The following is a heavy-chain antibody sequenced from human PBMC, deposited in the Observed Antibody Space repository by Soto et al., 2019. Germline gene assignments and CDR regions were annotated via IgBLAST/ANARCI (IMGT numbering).Heavy chain of an antibody. V-gene: IGHV1-18*01. CDR3: ARGSWRVDSSGWYGGLVNY. Sequence: ASVKVSCKASGYTFTIYGISWVRQAPGQGLEWMGWISAYNGNTNYAQKLQGRVTMTTDTSTSTAYMELRSLRSDDTAVYYCARGSWRVDSSGWYGGLVNYWGQGTLVTVSS. CDR1: GYTFTIYG. CDR2: ISAYNGNT. J-gene: IGHJ4*02. D-gene: IGHD6-19*01.